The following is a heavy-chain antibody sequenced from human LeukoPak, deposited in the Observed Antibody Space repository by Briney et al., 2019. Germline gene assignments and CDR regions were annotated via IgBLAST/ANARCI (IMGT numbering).Heavy chain of an antibody. V-gene: IGHV4-4*07. Sequence: PSETLSLTCTVSGGSISSYYWSWIRQPTGKGLEWIGRIYTSGSTNYNPSLKSRVTMSVDTSKSQFSLKLSSVTAADTAVYYCAREKDDYGDYVAFDIWGQGTMVTVSS. CDR2: IYTSGST. D-gene: IGHD4-17*01. J-gene: IGHJ3*02. CDR1: GGSISSYY. CDR3: AREKDDYGDYVAFDI.